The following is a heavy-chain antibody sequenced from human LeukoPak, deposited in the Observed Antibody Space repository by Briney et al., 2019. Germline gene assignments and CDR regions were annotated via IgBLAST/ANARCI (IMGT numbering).Heavy chain of an antibody. D-gene: IGHD3-22*01. CDR3: ARDRDSSGYSNDAFDI. J-gene: IGHJ3*02. Sequence: ASVKVSCKASGYTFTSYGISWVRQAPGQGLEWMGWISAYNGNTNYAQKLQGRVTMTTDTSTSTAYMELRGLRSDDTAVYYCARDRDSSGYSNDAFDIWGQGTMVTVSS. CDR2: ISAYNGNT. CDR1: GYTFTSYG. V-gene: IGHV1-18*01.